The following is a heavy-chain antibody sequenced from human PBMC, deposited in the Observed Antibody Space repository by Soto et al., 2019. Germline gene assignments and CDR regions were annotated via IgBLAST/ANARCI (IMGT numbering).Heavy chain of an antibody. V-gene: IGHV4-4*02. CDR2: IYHSGST. J-gene: IGHJ5*02. D-gene: IGHD3-16*01. CDR3: ARGCLKRTPGGGWFDP. CDR1: GGSISSSNW. Sequence: SETLSLTCAVSGGSISSSNWWSWVRQPPGKGLEWIGEIYHSGSTNYNPSLKSRVTISVDKSKNQFSLKLSSVTAADTAVYYCARGCLKRTPGGGWFDPWGQGTLVTVSS.